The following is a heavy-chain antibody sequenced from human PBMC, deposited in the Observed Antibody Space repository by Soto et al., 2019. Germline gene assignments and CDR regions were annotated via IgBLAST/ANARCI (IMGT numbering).Heavy chain of an antibody. V-gene: IGHV3-30-3*01. CDR2: ISYDGSNK. Sequence: PGGSLRLSCAASGFTFSSYAMHWVRQAPGKGLEWVAVISYDGSNKYYADSVKGRFTISRDNSKNTLYLQMNSLRAEDTAVYYCARDHKGHYYDSSGYYYHDYFHYSGPGTMVPVSS. CDR1: GFTFSSYA. J-gene: IGHJ4*02. D-gene: IGHD3-22*01. CDR3: ARDHKGHYYDSSGYYYHDYFHY.